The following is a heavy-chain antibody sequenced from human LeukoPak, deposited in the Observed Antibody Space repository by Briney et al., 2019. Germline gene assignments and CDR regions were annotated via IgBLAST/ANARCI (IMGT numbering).Heavy chain of an antibody. CDR3: ARHSGSGWQALGY. D-gene: IGHD6-19*01. CDR1: GYTFSNYG. J-gene: IGHJ4*02. CDR2: TSYNGNT. Sequence: ASVKISCKASGYTFSNYGISWVRQAPGLGLEWMGWTSYNGNTNYAQKFQDRVTMTTDTSTTTAYMELRSLESDDTAVYYCARHSGSGWQALGYWGQGTLVTVSS. V-gene: IGHV1-18*04.